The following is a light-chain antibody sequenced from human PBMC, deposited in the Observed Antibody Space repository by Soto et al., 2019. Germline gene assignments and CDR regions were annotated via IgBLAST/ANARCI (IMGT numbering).Light chain of an antibody. J-gene: IGKJ1*01. V-gene: IGKV1-5*03. CDR2: KAS. Sequence: VRNGDTGAGRASETISSWLAWYQQKPGKAPKLLIYKASTLKSGVPSRFSVIGYGTEFNLTMRSLHSCGFATYLCQHPNRDSEAVGRGTKVDI. CDR1: ETISSW. CDR3: QHPNRDSEA.